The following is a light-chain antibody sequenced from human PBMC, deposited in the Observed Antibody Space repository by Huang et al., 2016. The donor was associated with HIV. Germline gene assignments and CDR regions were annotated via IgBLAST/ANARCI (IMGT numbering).Light chain of an antibody. Sequence: ELVMAQSPPTLSMSLGERVTLSCGASQSVGSNLAWYQQKPGQAPRLLIYGESTRANGVPARFSGSGSGTEFTLTISSLQSEDVAVYYCQQYNNWPPNTFGQGTKLEIK. CDR2: GES. V-gene: IGKV3-15*01. J-gene: IGKJ2*01. CDR1: QSVGSN. CDR3: QQYNNWPPNT.